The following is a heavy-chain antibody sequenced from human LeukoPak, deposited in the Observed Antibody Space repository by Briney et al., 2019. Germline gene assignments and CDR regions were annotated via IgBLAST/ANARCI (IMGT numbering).Heavy chain of an antibody. CDR1: GFTFSNYV. CDR2: IYSGGST. D-gene: IGHD4-17*01. J-gene: IGHJ4*02. V-gene: IGHV3-66*01. Sequence: GGSLRLSCAASGFTFSNYVMSWVRQAPGKGLEWVSVIYSGGSTYYADSVKGRFTISRDNSKNTLYLQMNSLRAEDTAVYYCARVPISPTVTSDYWGQGTLVTVSS. CDR3: ARVPISPTVTSDY.